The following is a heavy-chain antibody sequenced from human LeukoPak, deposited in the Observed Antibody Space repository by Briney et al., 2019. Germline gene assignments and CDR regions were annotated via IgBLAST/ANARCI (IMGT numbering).Heavy chain of an antibody. J-gene: IGHJ5*02. CDR3: ARGTTMIVVAYPRWFDP. CDR2: INHSGST. V-gene: IGHV4-34*01. CDR1: GGSFSGYY. Sequence: SETLSLTCAVYGGSFSGYYWSWIRQPPGKGLEWLGEINHSGSTNYNPSLRSRVTISVDTSKNQFSLKLSSVTAADTAVYYCARGTTMIVVAYPRWFDPWGQGTLVTVSS. D-gene: IGHD3-22*01.